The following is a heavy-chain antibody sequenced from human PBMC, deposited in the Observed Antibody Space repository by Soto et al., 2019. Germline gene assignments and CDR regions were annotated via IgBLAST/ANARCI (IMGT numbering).Heavy chain of an antibody. Sequence: GGSLRLSCAASGFTFSSYSMNWVRQAPGKGLEWVSYISSSSTIYYADSVKGRFTISRDNAKNSLYLQMNSLRDEDTAVYYCARGTIAARDAFDIWGQGTMVTVSS. CDR3: ARGTIAARDAFDI. J-gene: IGHJ3*02. CDR2: ISSSSTI. V-gene: IGHV3-48*02. D-gene: IGHD6-6*01. CDR1: GFTFSSYS.